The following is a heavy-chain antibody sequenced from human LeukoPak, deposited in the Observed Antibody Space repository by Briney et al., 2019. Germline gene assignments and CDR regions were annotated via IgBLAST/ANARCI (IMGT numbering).Heavy chain of an antibody. CDR1: GGSISSAGYS. J-gene: IGHJ5*02. CDR2: IYTSGST. V-gene: IGHV4-61*02. CDR3: ARDRRIAAAGINWFDP. Sequence: SETLSLTCAVSGGSISSAGYSWSWIRQPAGKGLEWIGRIYTSGSTNYNPSLKSRVTMSVDTSKNQFSLKLSSVTAADTAVYYCARDRRIAAAGINWFDPWGQGTLVTVSS. D-gene: IGHD6-13*01.